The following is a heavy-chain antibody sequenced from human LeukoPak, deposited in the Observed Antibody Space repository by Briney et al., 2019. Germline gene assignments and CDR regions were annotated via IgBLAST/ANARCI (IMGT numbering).Heavy chain of an antibody. CDR2: ISGSGGST. V-gene: IGHV3-23*01. J-gene: IGHJ4*02. CDR3: AKNVFKTYYYDSSGYFYYFDY. CDR1: GFTLSSYA. D-gene: IGHD3-22*01. Sequence: PGGSLRLSCAASGFTLSSYAMSWVRQAPGKGLEWVSAISGSGGSTYYADSVKGRFTISRDNSKNTLYLQMNSLRAEDTAVYYCAKNVFKTYYYDSSGYFYYFDYWGQGTLVTVSS.